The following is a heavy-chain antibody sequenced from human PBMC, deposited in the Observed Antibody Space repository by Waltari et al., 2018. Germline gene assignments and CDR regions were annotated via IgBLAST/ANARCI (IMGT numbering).Heavy chain of an antibody. J-gene: IGHJ4*02. Sequence: QVQLQQWGAGLLKPSETLSLTCAVYGGSFSGYYWSWIRQPPGKGLEWIGEINHRGSTNYNQCIKSRVTISVDTAKNQFSLKLSSVTAADTAVYYCARARTRLPAAFDYWGKGTLVTVSS. CDR1: GGSFSGYY. V-gene: IGHV4-34*01. D-gene: IGHD2-2*01. CDR2: INHRGST. CDR3: ARARTRLPAAFDY.